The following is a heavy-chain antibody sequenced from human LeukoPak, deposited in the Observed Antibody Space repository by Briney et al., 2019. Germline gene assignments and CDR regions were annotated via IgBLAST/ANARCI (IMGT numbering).Heavy chain of an antibody. CDR1: GGSFSGYY. V-gene: IGHV4-34*01. Sequence: SETLSLTCAVYGGSFSGYYWSWIRQPPGKGLEWIGEINHSGSTNYNPSLKSRVTISVDTSKNQFSLKLSSVTAADTAVYYCTRAGYSSGWLNYWGQGTLVTVSS. CDR3: TRAGYSSGWLNY. D-gene: IGHD6-19*01. J-gene: IGHJ4*02. CDR2: INHSGST.